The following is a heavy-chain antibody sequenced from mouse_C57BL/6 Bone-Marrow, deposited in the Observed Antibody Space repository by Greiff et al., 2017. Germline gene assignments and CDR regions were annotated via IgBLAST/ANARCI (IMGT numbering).Heavy chain of an antibody. D-gene: IGHD1-1*02. CDR2: IYPGSGST. Sequence: QVQLQQPGAEIGKPGASVKMSCKASGHTFTSYWITWVKQRPGQGLEWIGDIYPGSGSTNYNEKFKSKATLTEGTTSSTAYKQVSSLRSEDSAVYYGARRGDGDYAMDYWGQGTSVTVSS. J-gene: IGHJ4*01. V-gene: IGHV1-55*01. CDR1: GHTFTSYW. CDR3: ARRGDGDYAMDY.